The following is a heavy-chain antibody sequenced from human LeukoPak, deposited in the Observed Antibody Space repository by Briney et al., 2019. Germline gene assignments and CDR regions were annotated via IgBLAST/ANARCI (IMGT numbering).Heavy chain of an antibody. J-gene: IGHJ5*02. CDR3: AKWVSYYYDSSAFDP. Sequence: GGSLRLSCAASGFTFSSYAMSWVRQAPGKGLEWVSAISGSGGSTYYADSVKGRFTISRDNSKNTLYLQMNSLRAEDTAVYYCAKWVSYYYDSSAFDPWGQGTLVTVSS. CDR1: GFTFSSYA. V-gene: IGHV3-23*01. D-gene: IGHD3-22*01. CDR2: ISGSGGST.